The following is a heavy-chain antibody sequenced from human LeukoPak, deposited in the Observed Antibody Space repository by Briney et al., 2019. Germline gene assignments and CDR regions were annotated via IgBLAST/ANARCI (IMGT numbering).Heavy chain of an antibody. CDR3: AAGYCSSTSCYPTFEDAFDI. CDR1: GFTFTSSA. Sequence: SVKVSCKASGFTFTSSAVQWVRQARGQRLEWIGWIVVGSGNTNYAQKFQERVTITRDMSTSTAYMELSSLRSEDTAVYYCAAGYCSSTSCYPTFEDAFDIWGQGTMVTVSS. J-gene: IGHJ3*02. D-gene: IGHD2-2*01. CDR2: IVVGSGNT. V-gene: IGHV1-58*01.